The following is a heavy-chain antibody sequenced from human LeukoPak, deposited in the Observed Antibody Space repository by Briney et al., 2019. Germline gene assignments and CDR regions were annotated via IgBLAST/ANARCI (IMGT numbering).Heavy chain of an antibody. V-gene: IGHV1-2*02. CDR3: ARDATARDYSNSDY. CDR2: INPNSGGT. D-gene: IGHD4-11*01. J-gene: IGHJ4*02. CDR1: GYTFTAYY. Sequence: ASVKVSCKASGYTFTAYYMHWVRQAPGQGLEWLGWINPNSGGTNFAQKFQGRVTMTRDTSISTAFMELSRLRSDDTAVYYCARDATARDYSNSDYWGQGTLVTVSS.